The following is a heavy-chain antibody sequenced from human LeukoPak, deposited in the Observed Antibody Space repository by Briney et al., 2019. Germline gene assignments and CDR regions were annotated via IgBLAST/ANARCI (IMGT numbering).Heavy chain of an antibody. J-gene: IGHJ4*02. CDR1: GFSSSGYW. D-gene: IGHD3-9*01. CDR2: IKQDGSAQ. V-gene: IGHV3-7*01. CDR3: ARDSESWTETGPRFDD. Sequence: GRSLRLSCTASGFSSSGYWTSWVRQAPGEGLEWVANIKQDGSAQYYVDSVKGQITIARDNAKNSMYLQMNSLRVEDTAVYYCARDSESWTETGPRFDDWGQGTLVTVSS.